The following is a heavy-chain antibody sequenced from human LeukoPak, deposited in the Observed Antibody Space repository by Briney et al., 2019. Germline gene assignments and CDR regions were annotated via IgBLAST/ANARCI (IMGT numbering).Heavy chain of an antibody. J-gene: IGHJ6*03. CDR3: ARGYFGDYAYYYYMDV. D-gene: IGHD4-17*01. CDR1: GGTFSSYA. Sequence: ASAKVSCKASGGTFSSYAISWVRQAPGQGREWMGGIIPIFGTANYAQKFQGRVTITADESTSTAYMELSSVTAADTAVYYCARGYFGDYAYYYYMDVWGTGTTVTMSS. V-gene: IGHV1-69*13. CDR2: IIPIFGTA.